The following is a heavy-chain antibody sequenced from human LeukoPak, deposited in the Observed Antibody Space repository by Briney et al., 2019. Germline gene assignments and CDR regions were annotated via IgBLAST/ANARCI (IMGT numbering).Heavy chain of an antibody. V-gene: IGHV3-43D*04. J-gene: IGHJ4*02. D-gene: IGHD5-24*01. Sequence: GGSLRLPCAASGFTFDDYAMHWVRQAPGKGLEWVSLISWDGGSAYYADSVKGRFTISRDNSKNSLYLQMNSLRAEDTALYYCAKDRGRRDGYNMDYWGQGTLVTVSS. CDR1: GFTFDDYA. CDR3: AKDRGRRDGYNMDY. CDR2: ISWDGGSA.